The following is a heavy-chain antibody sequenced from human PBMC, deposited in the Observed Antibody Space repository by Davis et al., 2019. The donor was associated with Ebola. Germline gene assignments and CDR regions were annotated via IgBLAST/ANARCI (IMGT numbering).Heavy chain of an antibody. CDR3: ARESERSRDYYDSSGYYFFDY. J-gene: IGHJ4*02. V-gene: IGHV3-33*01. Sequence: PGGSLRLSCAASGFTFSSYGMHWVRQAPGKGLEWVAVIWYDGSNKYYADSVKGRFTISRDNSKNTLYLQMNSLRAEDTAVYYCARESERSRDYYDSSGYYFFDYWGQGTLVTVSS. CDR1: GFTFSSYG. D-gene: IGHD3-22*01. CDR2: IWYDGSNK.